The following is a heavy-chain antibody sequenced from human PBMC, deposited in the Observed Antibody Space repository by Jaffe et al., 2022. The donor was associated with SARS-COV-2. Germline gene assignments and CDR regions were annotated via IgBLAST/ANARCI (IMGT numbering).Heavy chain of an antibody. Sequence: EVQLVESGGGLVKPGGSLRLSCAASGFTFSSYSMNWVRQAPGKGLEWVSSISSSSSYIYYADSVKGRFTISRDNAKNSLYLQMNSLRAEDTAVYYCARQDRIAAAGTDIDYWGQGTLVTVSS. V-gene: IGHV3-21*01. CDR1: GFTFSSYS. CDR2: ISSSSSYI. J-gene: IGHJ4*02. D-gene: IGHD6-13*01. CDR3: ARQDRIAAAGTDIDY.